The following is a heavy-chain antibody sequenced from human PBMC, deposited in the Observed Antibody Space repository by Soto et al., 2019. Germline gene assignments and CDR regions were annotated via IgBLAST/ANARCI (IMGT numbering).Heavy chain of an antibody. CDR2: IGPSDSYT. Sequence: KPGESLKISCKGSGYSFTDHWIHWVRQMPGKGLEWMGRIGPSDSYTYYSPSFRGHVTISADNSITTAHLQWSSLKASDTAMYFCARGTSPSVSYYAMDVWGQGTTVNVSS. J-gene: IGHJ6*02. CDR1: GYSFTDHW. D-gene: IGHD1-7*01. CDR3: ARGTSPSVSYYAMDV. V-gene: IGHV5-10-1*01.